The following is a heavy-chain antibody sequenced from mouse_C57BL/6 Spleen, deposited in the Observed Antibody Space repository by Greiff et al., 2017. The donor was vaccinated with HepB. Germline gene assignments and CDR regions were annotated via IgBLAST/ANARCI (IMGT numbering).Heavy chain of an antibody. CDR1: GFTFSDYG. D-gene: IGHD2-4*01. CDR3: ATIYYDSYWYFDV. V-gene: IGHV5-17*01. J-gene: IGHJ1*03. Sequence: EVKLVESGGGLVKPGGSLKLSCAASGFTFSDYGMHWVRQAPEKGLEWVAYISSGSSTIYYADTVKCRFTISRDNAKNTLFLQMTSLRSEDTAMYYCATIYYDSYWYFDVWGTGTTVTVSS. CDR2: ISSGSSTI.